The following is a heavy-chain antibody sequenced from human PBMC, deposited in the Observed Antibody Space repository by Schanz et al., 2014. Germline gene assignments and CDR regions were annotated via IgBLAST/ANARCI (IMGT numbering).Heavy chain of an antibody. CDR3: ANLDGVSISTFS. Sequence: EVFLVESGGCLVQPGGSLRLSCAASGFAFSSFALSWVRQSPGKGLEWVSAISANDYDTYYAPSVKGRFTVSRDNSKNTVYLQMNSLKPDDAGVYYCANLDGVSISTFSWGPGTLVTVSS. J-gene: IGHJ5*02. CDR1: GFAFSSFA. D-gene: IGHD3-9*01. CDR2: ISANDYDT. V-gene: IGHV3-23*04.